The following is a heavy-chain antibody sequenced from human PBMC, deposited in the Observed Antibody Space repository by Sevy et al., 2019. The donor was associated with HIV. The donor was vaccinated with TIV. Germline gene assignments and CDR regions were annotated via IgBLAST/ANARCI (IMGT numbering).Heavy chain of an antibody. Sequence: GGSLRLSCAASVFTFSSYAMHWVRQAPGKGLEWVAVISYDGSNKYYADSVKGRFTIYRDNSKNTLYLQMNSLRGEDTAVYYCARGYSGSRDGYNLAYWGQGTLVTVSS. J-gene: IGHJ4*02. CDR2: ISYDGSNK. V-gene: IGHV3-30-3*01. CDR3: ARGYSGSRDGYNLAY. CDR1: VFTFSSYA. D-gene: IGHD3-10*01.